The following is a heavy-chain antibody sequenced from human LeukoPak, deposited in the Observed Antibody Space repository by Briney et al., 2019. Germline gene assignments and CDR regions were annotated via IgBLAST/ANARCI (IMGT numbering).Heavy chain of an antibody. J-gene: IGHJ4*02. V-gene: IGHV5-51*01. Sequence: NLGEPLNSSGEDAGYSFTSYWIGWLRQMPGKDMEWMGIIYTGGTDTRNTPSFRGKKDISADKCIRTAYLQWSSLKASDTAMYYCARSSGYYYLFDYWGQGTLVTVSS. CDR1: GYSFTSYW. CDR2: IYTGGTDT. CDR3: ARSSGYYYLFDY. D-gene: IGHD3-22*01.